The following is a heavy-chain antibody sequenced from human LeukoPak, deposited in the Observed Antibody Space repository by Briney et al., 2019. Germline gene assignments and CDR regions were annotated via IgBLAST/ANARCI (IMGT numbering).Heavy chain of an antibody. CDR3: ALEVYYSDNSAFDY. CDR2: MDPKSGET. Sequence: KPGASVKVSCKASGYTFTSYGISWVRQAPGQGLEWMGWMDPKSGETNHAQRFQGRVIMTRDTSITTAYMELSRLRSDDTAVYYCALEVYYSDNSAFDYWGQGTLVTVSS. CDR1: GYTFTSYG. J-gene: IGHJ4*01. D-gene: IGHD4-11*01. V-gene: IGHV1-2*02.